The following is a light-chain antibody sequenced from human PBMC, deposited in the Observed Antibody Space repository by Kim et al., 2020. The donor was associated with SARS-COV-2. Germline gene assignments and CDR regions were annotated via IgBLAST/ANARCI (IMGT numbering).Light chain of an antibody. V-gene: IGLV1-40*01. CDR1: KSNIGAGYD. J-gene: IGLJ3*02. CDR3: QSRDNSLTALV. Sequence: QSVLTQPPSVSGSPGQGVTISCTGNKSNIGAGYDVQWYQQPPGTAPKLLIYGNNMRPSGVPDRFSGSKSGTSASLAITGLQAEDEADYYCQSRDNSLTALVFGGGTQLTVL. CDR2: GNN.